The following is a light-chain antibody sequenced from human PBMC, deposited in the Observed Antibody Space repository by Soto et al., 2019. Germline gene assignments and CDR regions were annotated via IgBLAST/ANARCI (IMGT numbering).Light chain of an antibody. V-gene: IGLV1-40*01. Sequence: QSVLTQPPSVSGVPGQRVTISCTGSSSNIGAGYDVHWYQQLPGTAPKLLIYGNNNRPSGVPDRFSGSKSGTSASLAITGLQAEDEADYYCQSYDRSRSGYFLGAGPKLTVL. CDR2: GNN. CDR1: SSNIGAGYD. J-gene: IGLJ1*01. CDR3: QSYDRSRSGYF.